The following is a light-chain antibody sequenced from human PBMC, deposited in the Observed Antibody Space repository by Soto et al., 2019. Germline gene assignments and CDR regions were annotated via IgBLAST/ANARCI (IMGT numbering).Light chain of an antibody. J-gene: IGKJ4*01. CDR3: QQSVYIPT. CDR1: QDIRRY. V-gene: IGKV1-33*01. CDR2: DAS. Sequence: DIQMTQSPSFLSAFVGDTVTITCQASQDIRRYLNWYQQKPGKAPKLLIYDASNLETGVPSRFSGGGSGTDFTFSIRSLQPEDIATYYCQQSVYIPTFGGGTKVEIK.